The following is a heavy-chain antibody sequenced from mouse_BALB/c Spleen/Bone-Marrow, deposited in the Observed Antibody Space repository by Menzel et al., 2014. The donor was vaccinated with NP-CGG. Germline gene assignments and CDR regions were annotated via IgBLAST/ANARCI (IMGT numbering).Heavy chain of an antibody. CDR2: IDPANGNT. Sequence: VQLKQSGAELVKPGASVKSSCTASGFNIKDTYIHWVKQRPEQGLEWIGRIDPANGNTKYDPKFQGKATITTDTSSNTAYLQLSSLTSEDTAVYYCASYYYGRSSFACWGQGTLVTVSA. CDR1: GFNIKDTY. V-gene: IGHV14-3*02. CDR3: ASYYYGRSSFAC. D-gene: IGHD1-1*01. J-gene: IGHJ3*01.